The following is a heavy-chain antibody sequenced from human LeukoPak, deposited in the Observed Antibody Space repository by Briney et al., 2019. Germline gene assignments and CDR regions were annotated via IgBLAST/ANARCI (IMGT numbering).Heavy chain of an antibody. CDR1: GYTFTSYG. Sequence: ASVKVFCKASGYTFTSYGISRVRQAPGQGLEWMGWISAYNGNTNYAQKLQGRVTMTTDTSTSTAYMELRSLRSDDTAVYYCARDLGDYVWGSYRQFDYWGQGTLVTVSS. V-gene: IGHV1-18*01. CDR2: ISAYNGNT. J-gene: IGHJ4*02. D-gene: IGHD3-16*02. CDR3: ARDLGDYVWGSYRQFDY.